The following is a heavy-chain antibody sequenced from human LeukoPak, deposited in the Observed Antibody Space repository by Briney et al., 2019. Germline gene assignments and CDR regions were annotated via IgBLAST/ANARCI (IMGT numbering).Heavy chain of an antibody. D-gene: IGHD3-10*01. CDR2: ISWNGGGI. Sequence: GGSLRLSCAASGFTFDDYVMHWVRQAPGKGLEWVSGISWNGGGIGYADSVKGRFTISRDNAKNSLHLQMNSLRAEDTALYYCARGYYGSGENYFDYWGQGTLVTVSP. CDR1: GFTFDDYV. J-gene: IGHJ4*02. V-gene: IGHV3-9*01. CDR3: ARGYYGSGENYFDY.